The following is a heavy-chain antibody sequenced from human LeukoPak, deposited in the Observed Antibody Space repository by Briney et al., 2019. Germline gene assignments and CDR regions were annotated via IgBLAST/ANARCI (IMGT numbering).Heavy chain of an antibody. J-gene: IGHJ4*02. Sequence: GTLSLTCAVSGGSISSSNWWSWVRQPPGKGLEWVSGISGGGGSTYYADSVKGRFTISRDNSKNTLYLQMNSLRAEDTAVYYCAKGGESYGFDYWGQGTLVTVSS. D-gene: IGHD5-18*01. CDR3: AKGGESYGFDY. CDR2: ISGGGGST. V-gene: IGHV3-23*01. CDR1: GGSISSSN.